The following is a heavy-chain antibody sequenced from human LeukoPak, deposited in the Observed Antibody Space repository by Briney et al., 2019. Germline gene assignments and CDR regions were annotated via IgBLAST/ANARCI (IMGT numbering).Heavy chain of an antibody. Sequence: GGSLRLSCAASGFTFSSYAMSWVRQAPGKGLEWVSAISGSGGSTYYADSVKGRFTISRDNAKNSLYLQMNSLRAEDTAVYYCARDPPYASPAMDHYYYYYGMDVWGQGTTVTVSS. V-gene: IGHV3-23*01. D-gene: IGHD5-18*01. CDR2: ISGSGGST. J-gene: IGHJ6*02. CDR3: ARDPPYASPAMDHYYYYYGMDV. CDR1: GFTFSSYA.